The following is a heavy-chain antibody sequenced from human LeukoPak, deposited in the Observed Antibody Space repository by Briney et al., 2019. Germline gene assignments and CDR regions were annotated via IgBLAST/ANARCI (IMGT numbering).Heavy chain of an antibody. CDR1: GFTVSSNY. Sequence: GGSLRLSCAASGFTVSSNYMSWVRQAPGKGLEWVSVIYSGGSTYCADSVKGRFTISRDNSKNTLYLQMYRLRAEDTAVYYCANQNYYGSGSYPDSWGQGTLVTVSS. CDR2: IYSGGST. V-gene: IGHV3-53*01. D-gene: IGHD3-10*01. J-gene: IGHJ4*02. CDR3: ANQNYYGSGSYPDS.